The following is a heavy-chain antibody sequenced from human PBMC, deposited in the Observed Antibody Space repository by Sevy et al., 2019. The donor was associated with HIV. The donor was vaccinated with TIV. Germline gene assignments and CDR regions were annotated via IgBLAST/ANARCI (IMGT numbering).Heavy chain of an antibody. Sequence: ASVKVSCKASGYTFTSYYMHWVRQAPGQGLEWIGIINPSGGSTSYAQKFQGRVTMTRDTSTSTVYMELSSLRSEDTAVYYCAREYSVYSSSWPYYYYGMDVWGQGTTVTVSS. D-gene: IGHD6-13*01. CDR2: INPSGGST. V-gene: IGHV1-46*01. CDR1: GYTFTSYY. J-gene: IGHJ6*02. CDR3: AREYSVYSSSWPYYYYGMDV.